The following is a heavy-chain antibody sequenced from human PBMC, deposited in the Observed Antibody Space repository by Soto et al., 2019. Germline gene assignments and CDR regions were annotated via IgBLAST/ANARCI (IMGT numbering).Heavy chain of an antibody. CDR2: ISYSGST. V-gene: IGHV4-59*01. J-gene: IGHJ4*02. CDR3: AREGFWSGYYYFDY. D-gene: IGHD3-3*01. Sequence: ASETLSLTCSVSGGSISNFYWSWIRQPPGKELEWIGYISYSGSTNYNPSLKSRVTISVDNSKNQFSLQLSSVTAADTAVYFCAREGFWSGYYYFDYWGQGILVTVSS. CDR1: GGSISNFY.